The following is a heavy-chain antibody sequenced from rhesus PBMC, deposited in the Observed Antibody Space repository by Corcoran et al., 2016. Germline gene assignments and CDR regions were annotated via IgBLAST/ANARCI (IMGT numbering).Heavy chain of an antibody. CDR1: GGSISSTY. J-gene: IGHJ4*01. V-gene: IGHV4-173*01. CDR3: GRGRFPRRQRPYFDY. CDR2: ISGSGGRT. D-gene: IGHD6-25*01. Sequence: QLQLQESGPGLVKPSETLSLTCAVSGGSISSTYWSWIRQPPGKGLEWIGRISGSGGRTDYNPARKSRVTISTDTSKNEFSRRLSAGTAADTAVYYRGRGRFPRRQRPYFDYWGQGVLVTVSS.